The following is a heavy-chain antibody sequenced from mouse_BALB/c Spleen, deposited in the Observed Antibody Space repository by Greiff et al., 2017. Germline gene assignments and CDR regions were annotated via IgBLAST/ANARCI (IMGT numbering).Heavy chain of an antibody. CDR2: ISSGGSYT. Sequence: EVKLVESGGDLVKPGGSLKLSCAASGFTFSSYGMSWVRQTPDKRLEWVATISSGGSYTYYPDSVKGRFTISRDNAKNTLYLQMSSLKSEDTAMYYCARQSDSWFAYWGQGTLVTVSA. V-gene: IGHV5-6*01. CDR3: ARQSDSWFAY. J-gene: IGHJ3*01. CDR1: GFTFSSYG.